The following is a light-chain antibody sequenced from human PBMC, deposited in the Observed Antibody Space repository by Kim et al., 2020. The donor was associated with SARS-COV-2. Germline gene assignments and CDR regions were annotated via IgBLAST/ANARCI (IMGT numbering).Light chain of an antibody. Sequence: SASTGDRVTITCRASQGISSYLAWYQQKPGKAPKLLIYAASTLQSVVPSRFSGSGSGTDFTLTISCLQSEDFATYYCQQYYSYPPTFGQGTKLEI. CDR2: AAS. CDR1: QGISSY. J-gene: IGKJ1*01. CDR3: QQYYSYPPT. V-gene: IGKV1-8*01.